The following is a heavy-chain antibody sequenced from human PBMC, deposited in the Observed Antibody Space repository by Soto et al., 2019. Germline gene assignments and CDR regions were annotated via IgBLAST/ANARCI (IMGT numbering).Heavy chain of an antibody. D-gene: IGHD6-13*01. V-gene: IGHV4-38-2*01. CDR2: IYHSGST. J-gene: IGHJ4*02. Sequence: PSETPSLTTAISRCSRSVGTTDLAWIRQPPGKGLEWIGSIYHSGSTYYNPSLKSRVTISVDTSKNQFSLKLSSVTAADTAVYYCASLYSSSWAVDYWGQGTLVTVSS. CDR3: ASLYSSSWAVDY. CDR1: RCSRSVGTT.